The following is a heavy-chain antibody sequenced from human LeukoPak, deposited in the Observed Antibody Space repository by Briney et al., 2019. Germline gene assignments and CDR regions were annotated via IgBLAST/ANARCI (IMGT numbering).Heavy chain of an antibody. V-gene: IGHV3-21*04. D-gene: IGHD1-26*01. CDR3: VRDRGTYRPIDY. J-gene: IGHJ4*02. Sequence: GGSLRLSCAASGFTFSSYGMNWVRQAPGKGLEWVSSISYTGTYIYYADSVKGRFTISRDNAQNSLYLQMNSLRAEDTAIYYCVRDRGTYRPIDYWGQGTLVTVSS. CDR2: ISYTGTYI. CDR1: GFTFSSYG.